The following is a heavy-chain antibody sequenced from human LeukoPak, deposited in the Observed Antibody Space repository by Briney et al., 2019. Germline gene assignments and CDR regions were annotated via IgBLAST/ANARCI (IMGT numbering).Heavy chain of an antibody. D-gene: IGHD5-18*01. CDR1: GGSISSGGYS. CDR3: ARASSYGRIDI. Sequence: PSETLSLTCAVSGGSISSGGYSWSWIRQPPGKGLEWIGYIYHSGSTYYNPSLKSRVTISVDRSKNQFSLRLTSVTAADTAVYYCARASSYGRIDIWGQGTMVTVSS. J-gene: IGHJ3*02. V-gene: IGHV4-30-2*01. CDR2: IYHSGST.